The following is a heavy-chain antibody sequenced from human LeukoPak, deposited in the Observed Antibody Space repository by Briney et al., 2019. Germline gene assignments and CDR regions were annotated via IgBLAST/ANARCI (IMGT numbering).Heavy chain of an antibody. CDR3: ARDRYYYVSSGYRAFDI. J-gene: IGHJ3*02. V-gene: IGHV3-48*02. CDR1: GFTFSSYS. CDR2: ISSSSSTI. Sequence: GGSLRLSCAASGFTFSSYSMNWVRQAPGKGLEWVSYISSSSSTIYYADSVKGRFTISRDNAKNSLYLQMNSLRDEDTAVYYCARDRYYYVSSGYRAFDIWGQGTMVTVSS. D-gene: IGHD3-22*01.